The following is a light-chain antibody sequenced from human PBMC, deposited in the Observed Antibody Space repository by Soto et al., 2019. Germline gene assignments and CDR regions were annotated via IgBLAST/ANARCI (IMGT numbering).Light chain of an antibody. Sequence: ENELTQSPGTLSLSPGERATLSCRTSQGVTSTYLAWYQQKPGQAPRLLIYGASSRATGIPDRFSGSGSGTDFTLTISTLEPEDFAVYYCQQYGTSPTFGGGTKVDIK. CDR2: GAS. V-gene: IGKV3-20*01. J-gene: IGKJ4*01. CDR1: QGVTSTY. CDR3: QQYGTSPT.